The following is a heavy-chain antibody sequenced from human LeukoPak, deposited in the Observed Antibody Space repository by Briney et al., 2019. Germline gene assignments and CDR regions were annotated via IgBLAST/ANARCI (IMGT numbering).Heavy chain of an antibody. CDR3: AKKKQYSSGWSPTLDV. J-gene: IGHJ6*02. D-gene: IGHD6-19*01. Sequence: PGGSLRLSCTDSGFTFSSYAMSWVRQAPGKGLEWVSAISGSGGSTYYADSVKGRFTISRDNSKNTLYLQMNSLRAEDTAVYYCAKKKQYSSGWSPTLDVWGQGTTVTVSS. CDR1: GFTFSSYA. V-gene: IGHV3-23*01. CDR2: ISGSGGST.